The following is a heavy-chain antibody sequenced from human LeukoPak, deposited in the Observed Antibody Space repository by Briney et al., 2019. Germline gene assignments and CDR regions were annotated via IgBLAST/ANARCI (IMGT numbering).Heavy chain of an antibody. CDR2: ISAYKGNT. V-gene: IGHV1-18*01. J-gene: IGHJ5*02. CDR3: ARRRLGYCSSTSCENWFDP. D-gene: IGHD2-2*01. Sequence: ASVKVSCKASGYTFTSYGINWVRQAPGQGLEWMGWISAYKGNTNYAQNLQGRVTMTTDTSTSTAYMELRSLRSDDTAVYYCARRRLGYCSSTSCENWFDPWGQGTLVTVSS. CDR1: GYTFTSYG.